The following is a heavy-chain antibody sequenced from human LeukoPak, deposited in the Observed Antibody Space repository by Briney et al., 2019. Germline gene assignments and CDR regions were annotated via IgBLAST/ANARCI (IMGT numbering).Heavy chain of an antibody. CDR3: ATKQGLARAPDS. D-gene: IGHD6-19*01. V-gene: IGHV3-74*01. J-gene: IGHJ4*02. CDR2: INTHGTVT. CDR1: GFTFSKYC. Sequence: PGGSLRLSCAASGFTFSKYCMLWVRQAPGKGLESVSRINTHGTVTTYADSVKGRFTVSRDNADNTMFLQMNSVRDEDTAVYYCATKQGLARAPDSWGQGTPVIVS.